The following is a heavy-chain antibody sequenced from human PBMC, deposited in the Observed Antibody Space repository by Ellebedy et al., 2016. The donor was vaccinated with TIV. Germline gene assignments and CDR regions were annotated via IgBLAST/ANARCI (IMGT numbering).Heavy chain of an antibody. D-gene: IGHD6-19*01. CDR2: ISSTGYYI. V-gene: IGHV3-21*01. J-gene: IGHJ4*02. CDR1: GFTFTSYS. Sequence: PGGSLRLSCAASGFTFTSYSMNWVRQAPGKGLEWVSSISSTGYYIYYADSLKGRFTISRDNSMTTLYLEMNSLRAEDTAVYYCARDLDKSSGWYGGAAYWGQGTLVTVSS. CDR3: ARDLDKSSGWYGGAAY.